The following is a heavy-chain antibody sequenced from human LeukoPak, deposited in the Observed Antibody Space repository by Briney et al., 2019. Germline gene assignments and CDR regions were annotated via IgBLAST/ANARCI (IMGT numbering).Heavy chain of an antibody. CDR1: GGTFSSYA. CDR2: MNPNSGNT. V-gene: IGHV1-8*02. Sequence: GASVKVSCKASGGTFSSYAISWVRQATGQGLEWMGWMNPNSGNTGYAQKFQGRVTMTRNTSISTAYMELSSLRSEDTAVYYCAREHTSCLHYWGQGTLVTVSS. D-gene: IGHD2-2*01. J-gene: IGHJ4*02. CDR3: AREHTSCLHY.